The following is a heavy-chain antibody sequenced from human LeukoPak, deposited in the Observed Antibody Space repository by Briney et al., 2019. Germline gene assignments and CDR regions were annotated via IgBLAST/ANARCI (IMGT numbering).Heavy chain of an antibody. CDR1: GYSVSSNSAA. CDR3: TREFERQLAYDAFDI. Sequence: SQTLSLTRASSGYSVSSNSAAGNWIRQSPSRGLEWLGRTYYRSKWYNDYAVSVKSRITINPDTSKNQFSLQLNSVTPEDTAVYYCTREFERQLAYDAFDIWGQGTMVTVSS. CDR2: TYYRSKWYN. D-gene: IGHD6-13*01. J-gene: IGHJ3*02. V-gene: IGHV6-1*01.